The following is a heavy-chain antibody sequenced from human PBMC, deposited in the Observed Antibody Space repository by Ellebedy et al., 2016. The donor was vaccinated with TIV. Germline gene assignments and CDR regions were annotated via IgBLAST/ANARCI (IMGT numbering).Heavy chain of an antibody. D-gene: IGHD5-12*01. CDR2: IKQDGSER. CDR3: ARDSGYSGYDIGI. J-gene: IGHJ4*02. V-gene: IGHV3-7*01. CDR1: GFTFSNSW. Sequence: GGSLRLXCAASGFTFSNSWMTWVRQAPGKGPEWVANIKQDGSERYYVDSVKGRFTISRDNARNSLSLQMTSLRTEDTAVYYCARDSGYSGYDIGIWGQGTLVTVSS.